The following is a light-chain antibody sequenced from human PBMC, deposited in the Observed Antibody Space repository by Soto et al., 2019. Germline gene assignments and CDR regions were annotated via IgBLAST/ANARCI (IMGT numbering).Light chain of an antibody. CDR3: QQYNNWPPWT. CDR1: QSLTNSF. V-gene: IGKV3-20*01. Sequence: EFVLTQSPGTLSLSPGERATLSCRASQSLTNSFIAWYQQKPGQAPRLLIYDTSSRASGIPDRFSGSGSGTEFTLTISSLQSEDFAVYYCQQYNNWPPWTFGQGTKVDI. J-gene: IGKJ1*01. CDR2: DTS.